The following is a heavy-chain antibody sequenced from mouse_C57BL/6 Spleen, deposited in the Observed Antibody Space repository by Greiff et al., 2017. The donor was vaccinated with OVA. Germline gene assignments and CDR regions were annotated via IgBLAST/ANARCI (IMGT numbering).Heavy chain of an antibody. D-gene: IGHD2-1*01. Sequence: QVQLKESGPELVKPGASVKLSCKASGYTFTSYDINWVKQRPGQGLEWIGWIYPRDGSTKYNEKFKGKATLTVDTSSSTAYMELHSLTSEDSAVYFCARSANDALLGGWYAYWGQGTLVTVSA. CDR2: IYPRDGST. CDR1: GYTFTSYD. V-gene: IGHV1-85*01. J-gene: IGHJ3*01. CDR3: ARSANDALLGGWYAY.